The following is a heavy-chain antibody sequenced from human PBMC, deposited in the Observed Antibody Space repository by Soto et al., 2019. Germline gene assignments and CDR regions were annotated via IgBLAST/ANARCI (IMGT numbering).Heavy chain of an antibody. J-gene: IGHJ3*02. Sequence: GGSLRLSCAASGFTFSSYWMSWVRQAPGKGLEWVAYIKQDGSQKYYVDSVKGRFTISRDNAKNSLYLQMSSLRAEDTAVYYCAGLSRSSRDAFDIWGQGTMVTVSS. D-gene: IGHD6-6*01. CDR1: GFTFSSYW. CDR3: AGLSRSSRDAFDI. CDR2: IKQDGSQK. V-gene: IGHV3-7*03.